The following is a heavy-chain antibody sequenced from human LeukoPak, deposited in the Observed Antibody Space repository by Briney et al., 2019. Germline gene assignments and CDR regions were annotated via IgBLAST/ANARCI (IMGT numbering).Heavy chain of an antibody. V-gene: IGHV4-39*01. D-gene: IGHD3-3*01. CDR3: ARHIVDAYDFWSGYYTPPYYFDY. J-gene: IGHJ4*02. Sequence: SETLSLTCTVSGGSISSSSYYWGWIRQPPGKGLEWIGSIYYSGSTYYNPSLKSRVTISVGTSKNQFSLKLSSVPAADTAVYYCARHIVDAYDFWSGYYTPPYYFDYWGQGTLVTVSS. CDR1: GGSISSSSYY. CDR2: IYYSGST.